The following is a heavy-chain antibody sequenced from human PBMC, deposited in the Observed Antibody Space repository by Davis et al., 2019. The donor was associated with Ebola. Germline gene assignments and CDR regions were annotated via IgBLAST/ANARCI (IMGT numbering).Heavy chain of an antibody. J-gene: IGHJ4*02. CDR3: ARDRYITGGY. V-gene: IGHV7-4-1*01. D-gene: IGHD3-10*01. CDR2: INTNTGNP. CDR1: GGTFSSYT. Sequence: ASVTVSCKASGGTFSSYTISWVRQAPGQGLEWMGWINTNTGNPTYAQGFTGRFVFSLDTSVSTAYLQIGSLKTEDTAVYYCARDRYITGGYWGQGTLVTVSS.